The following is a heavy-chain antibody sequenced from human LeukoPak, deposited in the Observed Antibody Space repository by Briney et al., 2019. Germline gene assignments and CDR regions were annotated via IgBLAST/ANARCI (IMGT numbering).Heavy chain of an antibody. CDR1: GFTFSSHW. CDR3: ARDSDHIDGANFDY. V-gene: IGHV3-7*01. Sequence: PGGSLRLSRAASGFTFSSHWMNWVRQAPGKGLEWVANIKQDGSGKYYVDSVKGRFTISSDTAKKSLYLQMNRLRAEDTAVYYCARDSDHIDGANFDYWGQGTLVTVSS. D-gene: IGHD1-14*01. CDR2: IKQDGSGK. J-gene: IGHJ4*02.